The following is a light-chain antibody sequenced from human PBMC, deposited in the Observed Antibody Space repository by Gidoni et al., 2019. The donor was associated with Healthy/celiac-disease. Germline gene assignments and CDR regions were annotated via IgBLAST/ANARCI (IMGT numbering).Light chain of an antibody. V-gene: IGLV3-21*02. CDR3: QVWDSSSDLVV. CDR2: GDS. Sequence: SYVLTQPPSVSVAPGQTARITCGGNNIGSKSVNWYQQEPGQAPVLVVYGDSGRPSGIPERVSGSNSGSTATLTISRVEAGDEADYYCQVWDSSSDLVVFGGGTKLTVL. CDR1: NIGSKS. J-gene: IGLJ2*01.